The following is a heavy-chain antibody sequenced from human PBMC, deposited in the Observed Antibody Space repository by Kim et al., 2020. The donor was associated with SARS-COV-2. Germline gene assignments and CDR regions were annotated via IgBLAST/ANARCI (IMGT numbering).Heavy chain of an antibody. Sequence: AQKFQGRVTITADESTSTAYMELSSLRSEDTAVYYCARDDTVTNAWFDPWGQGTLVTVSS. CDR3: ARDDTVTNAWFDP. V-gene: IGHV1-69*01. D-gene: IGHD4-17*01. J-gene: IGHJ5*02.